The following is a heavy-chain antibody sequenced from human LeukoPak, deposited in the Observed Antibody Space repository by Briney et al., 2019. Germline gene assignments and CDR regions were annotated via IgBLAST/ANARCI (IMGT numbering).Heavy chain of an antibody. CDR3: AKAWLEQGGMFDY. D-gene: IGHD1/OR15-1a*01. V-gene: IGHV3-23*01. J-gene: IGHJ4*02. CDR2: ISGSGGST. Sequence: PGGSLRLSCAASGFTFSNYAMSWVRQAPGKGLEWVSIISGSGGSTLYADSVKGRFTISRDNSKNTLYLQMNSLRAEDTAVYYCAKAWLEQGGMFDYWGQGTPVTVSS. CDR1: GFTFSNYA.